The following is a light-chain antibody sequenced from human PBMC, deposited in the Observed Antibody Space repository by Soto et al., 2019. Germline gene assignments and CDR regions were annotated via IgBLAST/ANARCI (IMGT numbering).Light chain of an antibody. CDR2: GSS. Sequence: EVVLTQSPGTLSLSPGERATLSCRASQSVSNNYLAWYQQKPGQSPKLLIFGSSDRAAGSPDRFSGSGSGTDFTLTISSLEPEDFAVYYCQQYGSSPPYTFGRGTKLEIK. CDR1: QSVSNNY. J-gene: IGKJ2*01. V-gene: IGKV3-20*01. CDR3: QQYGSSPPYT.